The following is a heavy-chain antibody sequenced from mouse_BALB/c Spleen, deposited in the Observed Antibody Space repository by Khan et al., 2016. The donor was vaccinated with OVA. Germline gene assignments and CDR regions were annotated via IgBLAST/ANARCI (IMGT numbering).Heavy chain of an antibody. Sequence: VQLQQSGPELVKPGASVKMSCKASGYSFTNYIIHWVKQEPGQGLEWIGYINPHNDGAKYNEKFKGKATLTSDKSSSTAYMELSGLTSEDSAVYYCARGYGRSFWFAYWGQGTLVTVSA. J-gene: IGHJ3*01. D-gene: IGHD1-1*01. CDR3: ARGYGRSFWFAY. V-gene: IGHV1S136*01. CDR2: INPHNDGA. CDR1: GYSFTNYI.